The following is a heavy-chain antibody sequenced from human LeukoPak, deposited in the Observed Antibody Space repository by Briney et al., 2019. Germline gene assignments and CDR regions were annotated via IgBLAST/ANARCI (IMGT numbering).Heavy chain of an antibody. CDR3: AKDGLAYCGGDCYRDYYYYMDV. J-gene: IGHJ6*03. CDR2: INTDGSST. CDR1: GFTFTRYW. Sequence: GGSLRLSCAASGFTFTRYWMHWVRQAPGKGLVWVSRINTDGSSTAYADSVKGRFTISRDNSKNTLYLQMNSLRAEDTAVYYCAKDGLAYCGGDCYRDYYYYMDVWGKGTTVTVSS. D-gene: IGHD2-21*01. V-gene: IGHV3-74*01.